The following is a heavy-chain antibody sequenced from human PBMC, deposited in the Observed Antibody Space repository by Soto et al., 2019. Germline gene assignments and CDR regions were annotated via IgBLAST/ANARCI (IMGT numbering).Heavy chain of an antibody. Sequence: EVQLLDSGGGWVQPGGSLRLSCAASGFTFSTYAMTWVRQAPGKGLEWVSTLTPSGGNTYYADSVQGRFTISRDNSMNTLYLQMNSLRAEDTAVYYCAGRYCPNGVCYTNYYYYIDVWGEGTTVTVSS. CDR3: AGRYCPNGVCYTNYYYYIDV. J-gene: IGHJ6*03. D-gene: IGHD2-8*01. CDR2: LTPSGGNT. V-gene: IGHV3-23*01. CDR1: GFTFSTYA.